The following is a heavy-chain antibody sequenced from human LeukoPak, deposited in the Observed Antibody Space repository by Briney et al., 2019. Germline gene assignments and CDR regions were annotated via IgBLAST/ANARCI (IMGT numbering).Heavy chain of an antibody. V-gene: IGHV4-4*07. Sequence: KPSETLSLTCKVSGGSISPHSWSWIRQPAGKGLEWIGRIHTNGSRNYNPTLRSRVTLSVATSEDQFSLKLTSVTAADTAVYYCARQDYFDVSGSFDYWGQGTLVIVSS. CDR1: GGSISPHS. J-gene: IGHJ4*02. D-gene: IGHD3-22*01. CDR2: IHTNGSR. CDR3: ARQDYFDVSGSFDY.